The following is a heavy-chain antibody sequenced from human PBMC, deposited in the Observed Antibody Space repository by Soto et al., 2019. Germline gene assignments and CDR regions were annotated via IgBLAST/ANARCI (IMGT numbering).Heavy chain of an antibody. CDR2: IYPGDSKT. V-gene: IGHV5-51*01. CDR1: GFSFTTYW. J-gene: IGHJ5*02. D-gene: IGHD2-21*02. CDR3: ARLPPGYGGNSWFDL. Sequence: GESLKISCKGSGFSFTTYWIAWVRQMPGKGLEWMGIIYPGDSKTTYSPSFQGQVTISADKSISTAYLQWSSLKASDTAMYYCARLPPGYGGNSWFDLWGLGSLVTVSS.